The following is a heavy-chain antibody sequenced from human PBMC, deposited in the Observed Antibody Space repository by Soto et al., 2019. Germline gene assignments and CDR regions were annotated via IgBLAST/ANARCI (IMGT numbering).Heavy chain of an antibody. V-gene: IGHV3-64*01. D-gene: IGHD1-26*01. CDR2: ISSNGGST. Sequence: GGSLRLSCAASGFTFSSYAMHWVRQAPGKGLEYVSVISSNGGSTYYANSVKGRFTISRDNSKNTLYLQMGSLRAEDMAVYYCARGGSDFAYWGQGTLVTVSS. CDR3: ARGGSDFAY. J-gene: IGHJ4*02. CDR1: GFTFSSYA.